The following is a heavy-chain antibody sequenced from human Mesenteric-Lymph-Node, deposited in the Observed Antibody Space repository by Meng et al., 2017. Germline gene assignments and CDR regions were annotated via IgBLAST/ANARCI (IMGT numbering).Heavy chain of an antibody. Sequence: EGQLVESGGTLVKPGGSLRLSCAASGFTFSTAWMSWVRRAPGKGLEWVSASGRSGDTYYADSVKGRFTISRDKSKNTLYLEMSSLRAEDTAVYYCAKHLSGSYTFDYWGQGTLVTVSS. CDR1: GFTFSTAW. J-gene: IGHJ4*02. D-gene: IGHD1-26*01. CDR2: SGRSGDT. CDR3: AKHLSGSYTFDY. V-gene: IGHV3-23*04.